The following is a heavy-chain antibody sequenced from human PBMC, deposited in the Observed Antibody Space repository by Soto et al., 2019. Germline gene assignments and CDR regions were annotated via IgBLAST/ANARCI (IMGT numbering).Heavy chain of an antibody. Sequence: EVQLVESGGGLVQPGGSLRLSCAASGFTFSSYWMHWVRQAPGKGLVWVSRISSDGSSTSYADSVKGRFTISRDNAKNTLYLQMNSLRAEDTAVYYCARRRGSSGWKTNFDYWGQGTLVTVSS. V-gene: IGHV3-74*01. CDR1: GFTFSSYW. CDR2: ISSDGSST. J-gene: IGHJ4*02. D-gene: IGHD6-19*01. CDR3: ARRRGSSGWKTNFDY.